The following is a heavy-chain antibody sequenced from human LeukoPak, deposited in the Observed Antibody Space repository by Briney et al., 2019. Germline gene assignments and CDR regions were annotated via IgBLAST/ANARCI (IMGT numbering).Heavy chain of an antibody. V-gene: IGHV3-30*02. CDR3: AKPKGGSYWGDAFDI. D-gene: IGHD1-26*01. CDR1: EFTFSNYG. Sequence: GGSLRLSCAASEFTFSNYGMHWVRQAPGKGLEWVTFVRSDGNDKYYADSVKGRFTISRDNSKNTLYLQMNSLRAEDTAVYYCAKPKGGSYWGDAFDIWGQGTMVTVSS. CDR2: VRSDGNDK. J-gene: IGHJ3*02.